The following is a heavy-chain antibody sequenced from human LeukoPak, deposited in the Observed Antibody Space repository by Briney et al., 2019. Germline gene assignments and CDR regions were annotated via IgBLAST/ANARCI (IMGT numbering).Heavy chain of an antibody. Sequence: SETLSLTCAVYGGSFSGYYWSWIRQPPGKGLEWIGEINHSGSTNYNPSLKSRVTISVDTSKNQFSLKLSFVTAADTAVYYCARAGPYSYGYGNYYYYMDVWGKGTTVTVSS. CDR3: ARAGPYSYGYGNYYYYMDV. V-gene: IGHV4-34*01. J-gene: IGHJ6*03. CDR1: GGSFSGYY. D-gene: IGHD5-18*01. CDR2: INHSGST.